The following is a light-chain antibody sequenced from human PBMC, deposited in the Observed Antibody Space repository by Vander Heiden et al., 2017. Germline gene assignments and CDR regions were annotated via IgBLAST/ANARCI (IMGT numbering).Light chain of an antibody. V-gene: IGKV3-11*01. CDR2: DAS. J-gene: IGKJ5*01. Sequence: EIVLTQSPATLSLSPGERATLSCRASQSVSSSLAWYQQKPVQAPRLLIYDASDRATGIPARFSGSGSGTDFTLTISSLEPEDFAVYYCQQRSNWPITFGQGTRLEMK. CDR1: QSVSSS. CDR3: QQRSNWPIT.